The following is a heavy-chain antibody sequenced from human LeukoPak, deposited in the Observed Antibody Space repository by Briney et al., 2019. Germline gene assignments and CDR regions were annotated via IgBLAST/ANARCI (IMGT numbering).Heavy chain of an antibody. J-gene: IGHJ4*02. Sequence: GGSLRLSCGASGFTFSNYGMNWVRQAPGKGLEWVSYISSSGSTIYYADSVKGRFAISRDNAKNSLYLQMNSLRAEDTAVYYCARSPTYDILTGYSDGYYFDYWGRGTLVTVSS. CDR1: GFTFSNYG. D-gene: IGHD3-9*01. V-gene: IGHV3-48*04. CDR3: ARSPTYDILTGYSDGYYFDY. CDR2: ISSSGSTI.